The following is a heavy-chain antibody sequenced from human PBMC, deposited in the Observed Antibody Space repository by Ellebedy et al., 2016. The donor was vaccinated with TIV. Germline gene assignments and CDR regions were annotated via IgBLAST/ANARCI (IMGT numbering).Heavy chain of an antibody. V-gene: IGHV5-51*01. D-gene: IGHD1-26*01. Sequence: GGSLRLSCKGSGYTFFTYWIGWVRQVPGKGLEWMGLIYPSDSETRYSPSFQGLVTISADKSISTAFLQWSSLRASDTAMYYCVTASGSPTYDAFDVWGQGTLVTVSS. J-gene: IGHJ3*01. CDR1: GYTFFTYW. CDR3: VTASGSPTYDAFDV. CDR2: IYPSDSET.